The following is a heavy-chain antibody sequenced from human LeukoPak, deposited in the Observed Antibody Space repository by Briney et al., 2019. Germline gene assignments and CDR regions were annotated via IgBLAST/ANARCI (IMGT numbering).Heavy chain of an antibody. CDR3: ARDKAMGASTGSVFDY. Sequence: GGSLRLSCAASGFTFSSYSMNWVRQAPGKGLEWVASIKEDGSEKYYVDSVKGRFTISRDNAKNSLYLQMNSLSAEDTAVYYCARDKAMGASTGSVFDYWGQGTLVTVSS. CDR1: GFTFSSYS. CDR2: IKEDGSEK. V-gene: IGHV3-7*03. J-gene: IGHJ4*02. D-gene: IGHD1-26*01.